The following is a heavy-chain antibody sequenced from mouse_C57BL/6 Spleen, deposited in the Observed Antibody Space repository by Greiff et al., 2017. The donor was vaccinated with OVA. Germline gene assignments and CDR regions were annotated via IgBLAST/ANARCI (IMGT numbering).Heavy chain of an antibody. J-gene: IGHJ4*01. CDR3: ARWDYDDYYAMDY. CDR2: IYPRSGNT. V-gene: IGHV1-81*01. D-gene: IGHD2-4*01. CDR1: GYTFTSYG. Sequence: VKLVESGAELARPGASVKLSCKASGYTFTSYGISWVKQRTGQGLEWIGEIYPRSGNTYYNEKFKGKATLTADKSSSTAYMELRSLTSEDSAVYFCARWDYDDYYAMDYWGQGTSVTVSS.